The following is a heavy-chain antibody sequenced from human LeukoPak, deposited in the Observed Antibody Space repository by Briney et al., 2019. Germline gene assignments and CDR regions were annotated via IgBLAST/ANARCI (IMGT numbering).Heavy chain of an antibody. J-gene: IGHJ6*02. D-gene: IGHD6-19*01. CDR3: AREGSSSGWYGHYYGMDV. V-gene: IGHV4-4*07. CDR1: GGSISSYY. CDR2: IYTSGST. Sequence: SETLSLTCTVSGGSISSYYWSWIRQTAGKGLEWIGRIYTSGSTNYNPSLKSRVTMSVDTSKNQFSLKLSSVTAADTAVYYCAREGSSSGWYGHYYGMDVWGQGTTVTVSS.